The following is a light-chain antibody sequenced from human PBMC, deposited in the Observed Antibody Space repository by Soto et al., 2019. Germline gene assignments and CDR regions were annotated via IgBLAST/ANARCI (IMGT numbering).Light chain of an antibody. Sequence: QSVLTQPPSVSGAPGQRVTISCTGSSSHIGAGYDVHWYQQLPGTAPKLLIYGNSNRPSGVPDRFSGSKSGTSASLAITGLQADHEADYYCQSYDSSLRVFGGGTKLTVL. CDR3: QSYDSSLRV. CDR1: SSHIGAGYD. J-gene: IGLJ3*02. CDR2: GNS. V-gene: IGLV1-40*01.